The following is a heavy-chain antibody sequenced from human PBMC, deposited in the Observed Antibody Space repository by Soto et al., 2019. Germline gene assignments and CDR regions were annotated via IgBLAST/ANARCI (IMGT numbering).Heavy chain of an antibody. CDR2: TKNKPNNYTT. J-gene: IGHJ6*02. Sequence: GVLRLSCLASGFTFTGHYMDWVRQAPGTGLEWIARTKNKPNNYTTTYAASVKGRFTISRDDSESSLYLQMNNLKTEDTAVYYCAREIRRDYYYYYPLDVWGQGTTVTVSS. CDR3: AREIRRDYYYYYPLDV. CDR1: GFTFTGHY. V-gene: IGHV3-72*01.